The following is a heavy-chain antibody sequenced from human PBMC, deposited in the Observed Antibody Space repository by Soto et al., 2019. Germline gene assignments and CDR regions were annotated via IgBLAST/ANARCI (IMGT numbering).Heavy chain of an antibody. CDR3: ARTDFWSGYYDAFDI. CDR2: ISSSSSYI. Sequence: PGGSLRLSCAASGFTFSSYSMNWVRQAPGKRLEWVSSISSSSSYIYYADSVKGRFTISRDNAKNSLYLQMNSLRAEDTAVYYCARTDFWSGYYDAFDIWGQGTMVTVSS. V-gene: IGHV3-21*01. J-gene: IGHJ3*02. CDR1: GFTFSSYS. D-gene: IGHD3-3*01.